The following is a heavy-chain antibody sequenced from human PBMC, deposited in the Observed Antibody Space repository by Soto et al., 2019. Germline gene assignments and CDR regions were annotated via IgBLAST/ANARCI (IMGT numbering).Heavy chain of an antibody. V-gene: IGHV1-69*01. CDR2: IIPIFGTA. J-gene: IGHJ4*02. D-gene: IGHD5-12*01. CDR1: GGTFSSYA. Sequence: QVQLVQSGAEVKKPGSSVKVSCKASGGTFSSYAISWVRQAPGQGLEWMGGIIPIFGTANYAQKFQGRVTITEDESTSTAYMELSSLRSEDTAVYYCRKTGGYSAQTGGYDYWGQGTLVTVSS. CDR3: RKTGGYSAQTGGYDY.